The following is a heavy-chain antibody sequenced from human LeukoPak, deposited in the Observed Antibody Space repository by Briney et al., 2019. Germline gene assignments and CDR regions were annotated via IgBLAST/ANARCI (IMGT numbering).Heavy chain of an antibody. CDR2: IHYSGGA. CDR3: AEGAASHI. V-gene: IGHV4-59*02. CDR1: GGSVTTYH. Sequence: SETLSLTCAVSGGSVTTYHWTWIRQPPGKGLEWIGHIHYSGGADYNPSLKSRVSMSLDTSKNHFSLRLTSVTAADTGVYARAEGAASHIWGQGTMVSVSS. J-gene: IGHJ3*02. D-gene: IGHD3-16*01.